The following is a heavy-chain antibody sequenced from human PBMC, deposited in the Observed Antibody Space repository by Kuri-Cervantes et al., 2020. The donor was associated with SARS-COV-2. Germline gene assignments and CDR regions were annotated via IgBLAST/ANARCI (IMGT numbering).Heavy chain of an antibody. J-gene: IGHJ6*02. D-gene: IGHD3-10*01. V-gene: IGHV3-30*18. Sequence: GESLKISCAASGFTFSNYGMHWVRQAPSKGLEWVAVISYNGSNEYYADSVKGRFTISRDNSKNTLYLQVNSLRAEDTSVYYCAKDPGTMARGHYYYGMDVWGQGTTVTVSS. CDR1: GFTFSNYG. CDR3: AKDPGTMARGHYYYGMDV. CDR2: ISYNGSNE.